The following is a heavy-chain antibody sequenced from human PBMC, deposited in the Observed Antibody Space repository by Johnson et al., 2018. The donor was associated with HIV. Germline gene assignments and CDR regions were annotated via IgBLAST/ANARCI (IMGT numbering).Heavy chain of an antibody. CDR3: ARDPERIAYHGAFDI. V-gene: IGHV3-30-3*01. Sequence: VQLVESGGGLVQPGGSLRLSCAASGFTFSSYAMSWVRQAPGKGLEWVAVISYDGSNKYYADSVKGRLTISRDNSKNTLYLQMNSLRVEDTAVYYCARDPERIAYHGAFDIWGQGTMVTVSS. J-gene: IGHJ3*02. D-gene: IGHD1-14*01. CDR2: ISYDGSNK. CDR1: GFTFSSYA.